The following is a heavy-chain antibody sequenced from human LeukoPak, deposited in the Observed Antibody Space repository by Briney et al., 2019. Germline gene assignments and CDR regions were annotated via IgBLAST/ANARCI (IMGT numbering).Heavy chain of an antibody. V-gene: IGHV3-21*01. D-gene: IGHD3-10*01. J-gene: IGHJ4*02. Sequence: GGSLRLSCAASGFTFSSYSMNWVRQAPGKGLEWVSSISSSSSYIYYADSVKGRFTISRDNAKNSLYLQMNSLRAEDTAVYHCAKDPYGSGSYFDYWGQGTLVTVSS. CDR1: GFTFSSYS. CDR3: AKDPYGSGSYFDY. CDR2: ISSSSSYI.